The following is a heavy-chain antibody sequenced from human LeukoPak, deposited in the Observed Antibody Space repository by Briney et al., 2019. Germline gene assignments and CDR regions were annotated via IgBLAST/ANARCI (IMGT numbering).Heavy chain of an antibody. CDR2: ISAYNGNT. D-gene: IGHD5-18*01. J-gene: IGHJ4*02. CDR3: ARDQRGRVGGYSYGIFDY. Sequence: ASVKVSCKASGYTFTSYGISWVRQAPGQGLEWMGWISAYNGNTNYAQKLQGRVTMTTDTSTITDYMELRSLRSDDTAVYYCARDQRGRVGGYSYGIFDYWGQGTLVTVSS. V-gene: IGHV1-18*01. CDR1: GYTFTSYG.